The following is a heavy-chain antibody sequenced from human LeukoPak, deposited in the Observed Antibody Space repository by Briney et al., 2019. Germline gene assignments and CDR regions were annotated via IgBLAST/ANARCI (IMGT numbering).Heavy chain of an antibody. Sequence: GGSLRLSYAASGFTFSSYWMSWVRQAPGKGLEWVANIKQDGSEKYYVDSVKGRFTISRDNAKNSLYLQMDSLRAEDTAVYYCARVPPIAVAGGSDYWGQGTLVTVSS. CDR3: ARVPPIAVAGGSDY. D-gene: IGHD6-19*01. V-gene: IGHV3-7*01. J-gene: IGHJ4*02. CDR1: GFTFSSYW. CDR2: IKQDGSEK.